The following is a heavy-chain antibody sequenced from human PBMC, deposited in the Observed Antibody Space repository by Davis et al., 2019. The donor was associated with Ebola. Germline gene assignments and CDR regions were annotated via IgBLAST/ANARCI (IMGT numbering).Heavy chain of an antibody. CDR1: GFTVSSNY. Sequence: PGGSLRLSCAASGFTVSSNYMSWVRQAPGKGLEWVSVIYSGGSTYYADSVKGRFTISRHNSKNTLYLQMNSLRAEDTAVYYFARGRSSGWPYYFDYWGQGTLVTVSS. V-gene: IGHV3-53*04. D-gene: IGHD6-19*01. J-gene: IGHJ4*02. CDR2: IYSGGST. CDR3: ARGRSSGWPYYFDY.